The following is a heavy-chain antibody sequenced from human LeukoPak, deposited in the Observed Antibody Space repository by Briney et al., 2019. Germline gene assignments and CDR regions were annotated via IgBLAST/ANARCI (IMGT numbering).Heavy chain of an antibody. Sequence: GRSLRLSCAASGFTFSNYVMHWLPEAPGKGLEGVAVISYDGSNKYYADYVKGRFTISRDNSKNALYLQMSSLRAEDTAVYYCARVWYYDILTGGDYWGQGTLVTVS. J-gene: IGHJ4*02. V-gene: IGHV3-30*04. CDR2: ISYDGSNK. CDR3: ARVWYYDILTGGDY. CDR1: GFTFSNYV. D-gene: IGHD3-9*01.